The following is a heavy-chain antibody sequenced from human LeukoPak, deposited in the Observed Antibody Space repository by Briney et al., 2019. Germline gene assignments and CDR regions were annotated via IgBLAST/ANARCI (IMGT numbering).Heavy chain of an antibody. CDR2: IIPILGIA. V-gene: IGHV1-69*02. D-gene: IGHD6-13*01. Sequence: SVKVSCKASGGTFSSYTISWVRQAPGQGLEWMGRIIPILGIANYAQKVQGRVTITADKSASTAYMELSSLRSEDTAVYYCATEGIAAAVSDAFDIWGQGTMVTVSS. CDR3: ATEGIAAAVSDAFDI. J-gene: IGHJ3*02. CDR1: GGTFSSYT.